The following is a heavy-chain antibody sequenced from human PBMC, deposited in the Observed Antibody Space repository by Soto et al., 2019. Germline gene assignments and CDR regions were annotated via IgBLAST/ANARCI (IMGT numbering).Heavy chain of an antibody. V-gene: IGHV3-23*01. D-gene: IGHD3-3*01. CDR3: AKDGWAIFGVPAGEYYAMDV. CDR2: SSGSGGTT. Sequence: LRLSCVASGLNFENYAMSWVRQAPGKGLEWVTASSGSGGTTYYSDSVKCRFTSSRDNSKNTVYLQMNDLRDEDAAEYFCAKDGWAIFGVPAGEYYAMDVWGQGTTVTVSS. J-gene: IGHJ6*02. CDR1: GLNFENYA.